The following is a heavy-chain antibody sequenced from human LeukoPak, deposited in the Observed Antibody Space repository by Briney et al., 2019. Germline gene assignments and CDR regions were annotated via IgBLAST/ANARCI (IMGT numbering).Heavy chain of an antibody. V-gene: IGHV4-59*01. Sequence: SETLSLTCTVSGGSISSYYWSWIRQPPGKGLEWIGYTYYSGSTNYNPSLKSRVTISVDTSKNQFSLKLSSVTAADTAVYYCARDSTYPYDSSGYYPHYFDYWGQGTLVTVSS. CDR1: GGSISSYY. CDR2: TYYSGST. CDR3: ARDSTYPYDSSGYYPHYFDY. D-gene: IGHD3-22*01. J-gene: IGHJ4*02.